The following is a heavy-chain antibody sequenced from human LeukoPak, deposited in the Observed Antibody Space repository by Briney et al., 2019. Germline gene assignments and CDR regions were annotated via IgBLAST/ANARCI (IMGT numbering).Heavy chain of an antibody. J-gene: IGHJ6*02. CDR3: ARDEEAGGLDV. V-gene: IGHV3-30*03. CDR1: GFTFSSYS. CDR2: MSYDETKK. D-gene: IGHD3-10*01. Sequence: PGGSLRLSCAASGFTFSSYSMNWVRQAPGKGLEWVAVMSYDETKKHYADSVKGRFTVSRDNSKNTLYLEMDSLTDDDTAVYYCARDEEAGGLDVWGQGTTVTVSS.